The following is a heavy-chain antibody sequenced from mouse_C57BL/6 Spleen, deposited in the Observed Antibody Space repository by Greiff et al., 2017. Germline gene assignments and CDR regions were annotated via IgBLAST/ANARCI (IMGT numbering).Heavy chain of an antibody. Sequence: QVQLQQSGAELAKPGASVKLSCKASGYTFTSYWMHWAKQRPGQGLEWIGYINPSSGYTKYNQKFKDKATLTADKSSSTAYMQLSSLTYEDSAVYYCAIITTVVVDFDYWGQGTTLTVSS. D-gene: IGHD1-1*01. CDR1: GYTFTSYW. V-gene: IGHV1-7*01. CDR3: AIITTVVVDFDY. CDR2: INPSSGYT. J-gene: IGHJ2*01.